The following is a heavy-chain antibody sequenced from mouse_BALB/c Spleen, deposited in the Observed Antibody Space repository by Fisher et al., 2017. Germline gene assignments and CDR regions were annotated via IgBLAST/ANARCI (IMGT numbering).Heavy chain of an antibody. D-gene: IGHD2-14*01. V-gene: IGHV5-17*02. J-gene: IGHJ1*01. Sequence: RFTISRDNPKNTLFLQMTSLRSEDTAMYYCARSMIGDWYFDVWGAGTTVTVSS. CDR3: ARSMIGDWYFDV.